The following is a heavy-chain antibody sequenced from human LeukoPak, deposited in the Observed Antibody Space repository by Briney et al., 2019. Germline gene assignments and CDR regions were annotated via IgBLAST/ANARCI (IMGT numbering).Heavy chain of an antibody. Sequence: GASVKVSCKASGYTFTSYGISWVRQAPGQGLEWMGWISAYNGNTNYAQKLQGRVTMTTDTSTSTAYMELRSLRSDDTAVYYCARHSYDFWSGRDFDYWGQGTLVTVSS. D-gene: IGHD3-3*01. CDR1: GYTFTSYG. V-gene: IGHV1-18*01. J-gene: IGHJ4*02. CDR3: ARHSYDFWSGRDFDY. CDR2: ISAYNGNT.